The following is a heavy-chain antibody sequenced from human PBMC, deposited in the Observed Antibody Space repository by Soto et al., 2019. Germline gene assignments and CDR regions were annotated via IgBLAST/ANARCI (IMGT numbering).Heavy chain of an antibody. Sequence: GESLKISCKGSGYSFTSYWIGWVRQMPGKGLEWMGIIYPGDSDTRYSPSFQGQVTISADKSISTAYLQWSSLKASDTAMYYCARLEGIAAFDYYYGMDVWGQGTTVTVSS. CDR1: GYSFTSYW. CDR2: IYPGDSDT. V-gene: IGHV5-51*01. CDR3: ARLEGIAAFDYYYGMDV. D-gene: IGHD6-13*01. J-gene: IGHJ6*02.